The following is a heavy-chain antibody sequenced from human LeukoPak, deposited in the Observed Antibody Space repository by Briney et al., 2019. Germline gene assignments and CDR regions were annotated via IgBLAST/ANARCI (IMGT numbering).Heavy chain of an antibody. CDR3: ARGASSIAARPQDY. CDR2: ISSSSSYI. J-gene: IGHJ4*02. Sequence: KPGGSLRLSCAASGFTFSSYSMNWVRQAPGKGLEWVSSISSSSSYIYYADSVKGRFTISRDNAKNSLYLQMNSLRAEDTAVYYCARGASSIAARPQDYWGQGTLVTVSS. V-gene: IGHV3-21*01. CDR1: GFTFSSYS. D-gene: IGHD6-6*01.